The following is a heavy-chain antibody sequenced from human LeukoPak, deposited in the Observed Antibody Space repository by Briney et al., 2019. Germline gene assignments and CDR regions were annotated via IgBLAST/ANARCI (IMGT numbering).Heavy chain of an antibody. V-gene: IGHV3-33*06. CDR1: GFTFSHYG. Sequence: PGRSLRFSCATSGFTFSHYGMHWVRQAPGKGLEWVAVIWSDGTNSFYGDPVKGRFTISRDNFQRTVYLQMNSLRAEDTAVYYCAKDAQRGFDYSNSLDKWGQGTLVTVSS. J-gene: IGHJ4*02. CDR2: IWSDGTNS. D-gene: IGHD4-11*01. CDR3: AKDAQRGFDYSNSLDK.